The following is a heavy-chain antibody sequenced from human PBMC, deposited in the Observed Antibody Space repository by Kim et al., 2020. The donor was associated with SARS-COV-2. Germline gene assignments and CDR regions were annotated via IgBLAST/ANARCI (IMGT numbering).Heavy chain of an antibody. CDR2: INHSGST. CDR1: GGSFSGYY. CDR3: AREIDDFWSGYYPKDYYYYYMDV. J-gene: IGHJ6*03. D-gene: IGHD3-3*01. V-gene: IGHV4-34*01. Sequence: SETLSLTCAVYGGSFSGYYWSWIRQPPGKGLEWIGEINHSGSTNYNPSLKSRVTISVDTSKNQFSPKLSSVTAADTAVYYCAREIDDFWSGYYPKDYYYYYMDVWGKGTTVTVSS.